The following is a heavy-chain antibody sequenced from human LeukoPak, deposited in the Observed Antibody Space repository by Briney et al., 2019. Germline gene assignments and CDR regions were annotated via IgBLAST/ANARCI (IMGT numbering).Heavy chain of an antibody. CDR2: IKEDGSEK. J-gene: IGHJ4*02. Sequence: GGSLRLSCAASGFSFSSYWMSWVRQAPGKGLEWVANIKEDGSEKNYVDSVKGRFTISRDNAKNSLYLQMNSLRAEDTAVYYCARKDCSPGAFDYWGQGTLGNVSS. CDR3: ARKDCSPGAFDY. CDR1: GFSFSSYW. D-gene: IGHD2-15*01. V-gene: IGHV3-7*01.